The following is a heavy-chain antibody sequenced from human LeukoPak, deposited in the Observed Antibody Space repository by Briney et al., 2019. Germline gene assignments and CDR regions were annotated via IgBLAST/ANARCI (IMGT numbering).Heavy chain of an antibody. CDR1: GFTFNSYS. J-gene: IGHJ1*01. Sequence: GGSLRLSCAASGFTFNSYSMYWVRQAPGKGLEWVSSISSSSSHMFYADSVRGRFSISRDNANNSLYLQMNSLRAEDTAVYYCVRDSGSSYGYYFLHWGQGTLVTVSS. V-gene: IGHV3-21*01. CDR3: VRDSGSSYGYYFLH. D-gene: IGHD1-26*01. CDR2: ISSSSSHM.